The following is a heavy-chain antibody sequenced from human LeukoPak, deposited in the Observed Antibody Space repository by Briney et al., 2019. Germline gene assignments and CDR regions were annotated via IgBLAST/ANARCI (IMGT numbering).Heavy chain of an antibody. V-gene: IGHV4-59*01. D-gene: IGHD3-3*01. J-gene: IGHJ5*02. CDR3: ARSARNYDFWNDYYLFWFDP. Sequence: SETLSLTCTVSGGSISSYYWSWIRQPPGKGLEWIGYIYYSGSTNYNPSLKSRVTISVDTSKNQFSLKLSSVTAADTAVYYCARSARNYDFWNDYYLFWFDPWGQETLVTVSS. CDR1: GGSISSYY. CDR2: IYYSGST.